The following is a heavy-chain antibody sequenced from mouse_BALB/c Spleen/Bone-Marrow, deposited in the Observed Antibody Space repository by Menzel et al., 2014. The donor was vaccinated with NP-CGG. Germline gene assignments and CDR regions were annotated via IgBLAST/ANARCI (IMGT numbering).Heavy chain of an antibody. CDR1: GIDLNSYT. J-gene: IGHJ2*01. D-gene: IGHD1-1*01. Sequence: EESGGRLVTPGTPLTLTCAVSGIDLNSYTMSWVRQAPGKGLEWIGFISTDGSAYYASWAKGRFTISKTSTTVDLKITSPTTEDTATYFCVRCNNSYGCYFVLWGQGTLVTVSS. CDR2: ISTDGSA. V-gene: IGHV5-6-5*01. CDR3: VRCNNSYGCYFVL.